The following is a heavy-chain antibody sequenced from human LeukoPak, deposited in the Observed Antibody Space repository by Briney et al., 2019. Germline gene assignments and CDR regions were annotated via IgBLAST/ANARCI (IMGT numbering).Heavy chain of an antibody. Sequence: ASVKVSCKVSGYTLTELSMHWVRQAPGKGLEWMGGFDPEDGETIYAQKFQGRVTMTEDTSTDTAYMELSSLRSEDPAVYYCATVGYCSSTSCYGAYPLGLRAFSQIYYYYYMDVWGKGTTVTISS. D-gene: IGHD2-2*01. CDR2: FDPEDGET. CDR3: ATVGYCSSTSCYGAYPLGLRAFSQIYYYYYMDV. J-gene: IGHJ6*03. V-gene: IGHV1-24*01. CDR1: GYTLTELS.